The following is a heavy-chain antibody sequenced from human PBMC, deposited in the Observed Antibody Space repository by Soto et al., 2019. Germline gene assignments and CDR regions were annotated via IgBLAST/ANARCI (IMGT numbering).Heavy chain of an antibody. Sequence: QVQLVQSGAEAKKPGSSVKVSCKTSGGTFSSYAISWVRQAPGQGLEWMGGIVPLFRTTNYAQKFQGRVTITADTSTYTVYMELSVRRSGDTAVYYCARGGYSSTWSNLLDRSGLDVWGQGTTVTVSS. CDR1: GGTFSSYA. J-gene: IGHJ6*02. CDR2: IVPLFRTT. D-gene: IGHD6-13*01. V-gene: IGHV1-69*06. CDR3: ARGGYSSTWSNLLDRSGLDV.